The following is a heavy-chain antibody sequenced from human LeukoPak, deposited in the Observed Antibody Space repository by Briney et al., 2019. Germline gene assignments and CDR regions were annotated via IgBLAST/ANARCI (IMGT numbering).Heavy chain of an antibody. V-gene: IGHV3-48*03. CDR3: ARAGRRFGELKLKRWFDP. CDR2: ISSSGSTI. D-gene: IGHD3-10*01. Sequence: GGSLRLSCAASGFTFSSYEMNWVRQAPGKGLECVSYISSSGSTIYYADSVKGRFTISRDNAKNSLYLQMNSLRAEDTAVYYCARAGRRFGELKLKRWFDPWGQGTLVTVSS. CDR1: GFTFSSYE. J-gene: IGHJ5*02.